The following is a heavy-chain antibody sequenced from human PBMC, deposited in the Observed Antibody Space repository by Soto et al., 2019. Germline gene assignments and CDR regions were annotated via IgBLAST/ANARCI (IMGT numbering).Heavy chain of an antibody. V-gene: IGHV4-34*01. D-gene: IGHD3-3*01. CDR1: GGSFSGYY. J-gene: IGHJ4*02. CDR3: ARAVKSWSGYYLRDY. Sequence: PSETLSLTCAVYGGSFSGYYWSWIRQPPGKGLEWIGEINHSGSTNYNPSLKSRVTISVDTSKNQFSLKLSSVTAADTAVYYCARAVKSWSGYYLRDYWGQGTLVTVSS. CDR2: INHSGST.